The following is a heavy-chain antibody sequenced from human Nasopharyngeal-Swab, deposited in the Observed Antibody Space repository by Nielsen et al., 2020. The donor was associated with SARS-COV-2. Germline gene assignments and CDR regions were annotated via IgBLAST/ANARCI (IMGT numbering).Heavy chain of an antibody. V-gene: IGHV3-21*01. Sequence: GESLKISCEASGFTFTSHTMNWVRQAPSGGLEWVSSITYTGNYIYYADSVKGRFTISRDNAKNSIYLQMNNLRADDTAVYYCVRDGSANYFRFDYWGQGALVIVSS. CDR2: ITYTGNYI. D-gene: IGHD1-26*01. CDR3: VRDGSANYFRFDY. J-gene: IGHJ4*02. CDR1: GFTFTSHT.